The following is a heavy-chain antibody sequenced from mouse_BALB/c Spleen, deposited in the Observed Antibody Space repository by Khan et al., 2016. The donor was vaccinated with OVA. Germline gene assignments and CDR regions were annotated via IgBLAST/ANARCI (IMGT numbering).Heavy chain of an antibody. CDR2: ISYSGST. Sequence: VQLQQSGPGLVKPSQSLSLTCTVTGYSITRDYAWNWIRQFPGHKLEWMGYISYSGSTSYNPSLKSRISITRDTSKNQFFLQLNSVTTEDTATYDCARSIMANWGQGTTLTVSS. V-gene: IGHV3-2*02. CDR3: ARSIMAN. J-gene: IGHJ2*01. CDR1: GYSITRDYA.